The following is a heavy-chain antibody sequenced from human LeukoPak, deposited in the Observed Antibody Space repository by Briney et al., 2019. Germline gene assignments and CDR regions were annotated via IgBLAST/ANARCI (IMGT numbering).Heavy chain of an antibody. CDR2: IKTKGEGGTV. V-gene: IGHV3-15*01. Sequence: PGGSLRLSCATSGFTFSNAWRTWVRQAQGKGLEWVGRIKTKGEGGTVDYAAPVKGRFTISRDDSKNTLYLQMNSLKTEDTAIYYCMSDLDNWGQGTLVTVSS. CDR1: GFTFSNAW. J-gene: IGHJ4*02. CDR3: MSDLDN.